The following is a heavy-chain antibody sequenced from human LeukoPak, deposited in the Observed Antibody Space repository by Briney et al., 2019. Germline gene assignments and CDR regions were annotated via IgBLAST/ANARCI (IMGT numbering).Heavy chain of an antibody. D-gene: IGHD6-19*01. V-gene: IGHV4-34*01. CDR3: ARGDSSGWYRGLYFQH. CDR1: GGSFSGYY. Sequence: SETLSLTCAVYGGSFSGYYWSWIRQPPGKGLEWIGEINHSGSTNYNPSLKSRVTISVDTSKNQFSLKLSSVTAADTAVYYCARGDSSGWYRGLYFQHWGQGTLVTVSS. CDR2: INHSGST. J-gene: IGHJ1*01.